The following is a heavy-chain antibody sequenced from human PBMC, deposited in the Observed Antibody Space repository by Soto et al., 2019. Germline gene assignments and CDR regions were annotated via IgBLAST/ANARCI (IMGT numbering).Heavy chain of an antibody. Sequence: AASGFTFSSYAMHWVRQAPGKGLEWVAVISYDGSNKYYADSVKGRFTISRDNSKNTLYLQMNSLRAEDTAVYYWARGGYSYGYLDYWGQGTLVTVSS. V-gene: IGHV3-30-3*01. CDR2: ISYDGSNK. J-gene: IGHJ4*02. D-gene: IGHD5-18*01. CDR1: GFTFSSYA. CDR3: ARGGYSYGYLDY.